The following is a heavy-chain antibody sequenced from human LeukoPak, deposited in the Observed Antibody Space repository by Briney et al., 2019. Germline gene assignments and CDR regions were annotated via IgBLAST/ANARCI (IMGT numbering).Heavy chain of an antibody. CDR3: ATLGAEYYDFWSGYYSYYFDY. V-gene: IGHV3-11*01. D-gene: IGHD3-3*01. CDR2: ISSSGSTI. J-gene: IGHJ4*02. CDR1: GFTFSDYY. Sequence: GGSLRLSCAASGFTFSDYYMSWIRQAPGKGLEWVSYISSSGSTIYYADSVKGRFTISRDNSKNTLYLQMNSLRAEDTAVYYCATLGAEYYDFWSGYYSYYFDYWGQGTLVTVSS.